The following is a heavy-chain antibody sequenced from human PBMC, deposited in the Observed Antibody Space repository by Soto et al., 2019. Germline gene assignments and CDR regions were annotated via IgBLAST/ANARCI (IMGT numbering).Heavy chain of an antibody. V-gene: IGHV4-34*01. CDR3: ARGYRYFDL. J-gene: IGHJ2*01. CDR2: INHSGST. Sequence: QVQLQQWGAGLLKPSETLSLTCAVYGGSFSGYYWSWIRQPPGKGLEWIGEINHSGSTNYNPSLKSRLTLPVDTSKTQSSLKLSSVPAADTAVYYCARGYRYFDLWGRGTLVTVSS. D-gene: IGHD1-26*01. CDR1: GGSFSGYY.